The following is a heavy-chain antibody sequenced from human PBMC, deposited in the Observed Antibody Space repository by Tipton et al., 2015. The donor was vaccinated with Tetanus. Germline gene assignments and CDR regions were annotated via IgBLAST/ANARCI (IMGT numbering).Heavy chain of an antibody. Sequence: TLSLTCTVFGGSISGYYWSWIRQPPGKGLEWIGYVLYTGKTNSNPSLKSRVTISVDTSRNQFSLRLTSVTAADTAVYYCARHYCPSGSCRHFDNWGQGTLVTVSS. CDR2: VLYTGKT. J-gene: IGHJ4*02. V-gene: IGHV4-59*03. CDR3: ARHYCPSGSCRHFDN. D-gene: IGHD2-8*01. CDR1: GGSISGYY.